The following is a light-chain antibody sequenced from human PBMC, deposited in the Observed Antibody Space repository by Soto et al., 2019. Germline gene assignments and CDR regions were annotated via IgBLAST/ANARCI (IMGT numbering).Light chain of an antibody. CDR1: QSVTSY. V-gene: IGKV3-11*01. Sequence: EIVLTQSPATLSLSPGERATLSCRASQSVTSYLAWYQQKPGQAPRLLIYDASNRATGIPARFSGSGSGTDFTHTISSVEPEDFAVYYCQQRSNWPGIIFGQGTRLQIK. CDR3: QQRSNWPGII. J-gene: IGKJ5*01. CDR2: DAS.